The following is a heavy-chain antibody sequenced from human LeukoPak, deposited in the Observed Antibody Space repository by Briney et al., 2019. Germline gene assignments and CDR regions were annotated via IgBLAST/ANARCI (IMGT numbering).Heavy chain of an antibody. J-gene: IGHJ4*02. CDR3: ARFADVWGSYRPYFYY. CDR1: GFTFSRYS. CDR2: ISRSSRTI. Sequence: GGSLRLSCAASGFTFSRYSMNWVRQAPGKGLEWVSYISRSSRTIHYADSVKGRFTISRDNAKNSLYLQMNSLRAEDTAVYYCARFADVWGSYRPYFYYSGQGTLVTVSS. V-gene: IGHV3-48*01. D-gene: IGHD3-16*02.